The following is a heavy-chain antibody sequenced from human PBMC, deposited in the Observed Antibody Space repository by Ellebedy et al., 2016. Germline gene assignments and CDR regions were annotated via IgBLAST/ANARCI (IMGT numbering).Heavy chain of an antibody. CDR3: ASFWSGSYLTHNWFNP. V-gene: IGHV1-8*01. D-gene: IGHD3-3*01. CDR1: GYTFTSYD. J-gene: IGHJ5*02. CDR2: MNPNSGNT. Sequence: ASVKVSXXASGYTFTSYDINWVRQATGQGLEWMGWMNPNSGNTGYAQKFQGRVTMTRNTSISTAYMELSSLRSEDTAVYYCASFWSGSYLTHNWFNPWGQGTLVTVSS.